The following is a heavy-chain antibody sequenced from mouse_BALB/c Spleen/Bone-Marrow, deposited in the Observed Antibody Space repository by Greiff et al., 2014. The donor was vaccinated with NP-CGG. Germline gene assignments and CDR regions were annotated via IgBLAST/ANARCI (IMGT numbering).Heavy chain of an antibody. V-gene: IGHV1-84*02. CDR3: ANLGRYAMDH. D-gene: IGHD3-1*01. Sequence: LMESGPELVKPGASVKISCKASGYTFTDYYINWVKQKPGQGLEWIGWIYPGSGSTKYNEKFKGKATLTVDTSSSTAYMQLSSLTSEDTAVYFCANLGRYAMDHWGQGTSVTVSS. CDR1: GYTFTDYY. J-gene: IGHJ4*01. CDR2: IYPGSGST.